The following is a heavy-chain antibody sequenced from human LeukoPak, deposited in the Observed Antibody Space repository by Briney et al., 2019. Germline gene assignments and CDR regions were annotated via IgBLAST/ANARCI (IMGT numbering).Heavy chain of an antibody. V-gene: IGHV1-8*01. CDR2: MNPNSGNT. D-gene: IGHD1-26*01. Sequence: ASVKVSCKASGYTFTNYDNNWVRRATRQRLEWVGGMNPNSGNTGYAQKFQGRVTMTRNTSISTAYMELSSLRSEDTALYYCARDIAGATKGGWFDTWGQGTPVTVSS. CDR1: GYTFTNYD. J-gene: IGHJ5*02. CDR3: ARDIAGATKGGWFDT.